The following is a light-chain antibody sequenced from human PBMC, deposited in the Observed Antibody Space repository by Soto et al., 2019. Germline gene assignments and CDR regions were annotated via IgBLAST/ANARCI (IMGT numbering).Light chain of an antibody. V-gene: IGLV2-14*01. Sequence: QSALTQPASVSGSPGQSIAISCTGTSSDVGGYNSVSWYQQHPGKAPKLLIYDVSNRPSGVSNRFSGPKSGNTASLTISGLQAEDEADYYCSSYATGGSYVFGTGTKVTVL. J-gene: IGLJ1*01. CDR3: SSYATGGSYV. CDR1: SSDVGGYNS. CDR2: DVS.